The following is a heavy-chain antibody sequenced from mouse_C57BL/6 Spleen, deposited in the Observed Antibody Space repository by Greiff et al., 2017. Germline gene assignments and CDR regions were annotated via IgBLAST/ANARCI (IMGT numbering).Heavy chain of an antibody. CDR3: ARGFGEGYWFAY. V-gene: IGHV1-72*01. J-gene: IGHJ3*01. CDR2: SDPNSGGT. D-gene: IGHD2-2*01. Sequence: QQSGRGLEWIGRSDPNSGGTKYNEKFKSKATLTVDKPSSTAYMQLSSLTSEDSAVYYCARGFGEGYWFAYWGQGTLVTVSA.